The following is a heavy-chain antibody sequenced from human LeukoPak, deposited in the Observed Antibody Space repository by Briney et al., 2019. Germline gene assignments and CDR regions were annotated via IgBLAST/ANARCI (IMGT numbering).Heavy chain of an antibody. V-gene: IGHV3-53*01. CDR2: IYRGGST. J-gene: IGHJ4*02. CDR3: AKEGGSYYIDN. Sequence: GGSLRLSCAASGFTVSTNYMSWVRQAPGKGLEWVSVIYRGGSTYYADSVKGRFTISRDNSKNTLHLQMNSLRDEDTAMYYCAKEGGSYYIDNWGQGTLVTASS. D-gene: IGHD1-26*01. CDR1: GFTVSTNY.